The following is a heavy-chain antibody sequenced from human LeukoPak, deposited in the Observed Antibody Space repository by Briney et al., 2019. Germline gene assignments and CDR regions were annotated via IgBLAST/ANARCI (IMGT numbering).Heavy chain of an antibody. Sequence: GGSLRLSCAASGFTFDDYAMHWVRQAPGKGLEWVSGISWNSGSIGYADSVKGRFTISRDNAKNSLYLQMNSLRAEDTALYYCAKGLSSGWYRDAFDIWGQGTMVTVSS. CDR2: ISWNSGSI. D-gene: IGHD6-19*01. J-gene: IGHJ3*02. CDR3: AKGLSSGWYRDAFDI. CDR1: GFTFDDYA. V-gene: IGHV3-9*01.